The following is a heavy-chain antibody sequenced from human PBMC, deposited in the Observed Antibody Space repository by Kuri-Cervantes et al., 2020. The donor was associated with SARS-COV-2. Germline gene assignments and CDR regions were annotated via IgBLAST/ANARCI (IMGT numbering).Heavy chain of an antibody. CDR2: INHSGST. Sequence: SQTLSLTCAVYGGSFSGYYWSWIRQPPGKGLEWIGEINHSGSTNYNPSLKSRVTISVDTSKNQFSLRLNSTTAADTAVYYCARATMVYAESWFDSWGQGTPVTVSS. V-gene: IGHV4-34*01. CDR3: ARATMVYAESWFDS. J-gene: IGHJ5*01. CDR1: GGSFSGYY. D-gene: IGHD2-8*01.